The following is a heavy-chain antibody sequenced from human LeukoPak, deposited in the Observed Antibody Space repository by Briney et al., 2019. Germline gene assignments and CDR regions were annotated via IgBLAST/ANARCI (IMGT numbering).Heavy chain of an antibody. D-gene: IGHD3-10*01. Sequence: SETLSLTCAVYGGSFSCYYWSWIRQPPGKGLEWIGEINHSGSTNYNPSLKSRVTISVDTSKNQFSLKLSSVTAADTAVYYCAIGGVYWGQGTLVTVSS. CDR1: GGSFSCYY. J-gene: IGHJ4*02. CDR3: AIGGVY. V-gene: IGHV4-34*01. CDR2: INHSGST.